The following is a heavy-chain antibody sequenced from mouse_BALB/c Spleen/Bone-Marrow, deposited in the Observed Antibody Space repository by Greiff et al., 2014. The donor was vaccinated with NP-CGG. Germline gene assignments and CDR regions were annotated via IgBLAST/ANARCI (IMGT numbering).Heavy chain of an antibody. Sequence: QVQLKQSGAELAKPGASVKMSCKAFGYTFTSYWMHWVKQRPGQGLEWIGYIYPSTGYTEHNQKFKDKAIMTADKSSSTAYMQLSSLTSEDSAVYYCARDDYAYWGQGTLVTVSA. J-gene: IGHJ3*01. CDR1: GYTFTSYW. V-gene: IGHV1-7*01. CDR2: IYPSTGYT. CDR3: ARDDYAY. D-gene: IGHD2-4*01.